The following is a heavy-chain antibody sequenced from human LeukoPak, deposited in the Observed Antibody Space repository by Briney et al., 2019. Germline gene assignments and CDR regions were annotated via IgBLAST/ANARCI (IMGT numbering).Heavy chain of an antibody. CDR3: ARDYPYYYYMDV. CDR1: GFTFSSYG. V-gene: IGHV3-30*02. CDR2: IRYDGSNK. Sequence: GGSLRLSCAASGFTFSSYGMHWVRQAPGKGLEWVAFIRYDGSNKYYADSVKGRFTISRDNSKNSLYLQMNSLRAEDTAVYYCARDYPYYYYMDVWGKGTTVTVSS. J-gene: IGHJ6*03.